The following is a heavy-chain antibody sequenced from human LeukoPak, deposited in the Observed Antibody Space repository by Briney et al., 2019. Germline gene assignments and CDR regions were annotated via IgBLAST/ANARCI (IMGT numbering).Heavy chain of an antibody. J-gene: IGHJ4*02. V-gene: IGHV3-21*04. CDR1: GFTFSTYS. CDR3: AKERGYSYGQGDY. CDR2: ISSSSSSL. Sequence: GGSLRLSCAVSGFTFSTYSMNWVRQAPGKGLEWVSFISSSSSSLKYADSMKGRFTISRDNAKNSVYLQMNNLRAEDTAVYYCAKERGYSYGQGDYWGQGTLVTVSS. D-gene: IGHD5-18*01.